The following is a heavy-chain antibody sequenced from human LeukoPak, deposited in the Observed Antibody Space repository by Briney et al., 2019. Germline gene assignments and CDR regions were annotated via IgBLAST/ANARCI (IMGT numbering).Heavy chain of an antibody. Sequence: SETLSLTCTVSGGSIINYYWSWIRQPPGKGLEWIGYIYYSGSTNYNPSFKSRVTISVDTSKNQFSLKLSSVTAADTAVYYCARSRPPGYCSSTSCPVTSAAFDIWGQGTMVTVSS. CDR3: ARSRPPGYCSSTSCPVTSAAFDI. CDR2: IYYSGST. V-gene: IGHV4-59*08. J-gene: IGHJ3*02. CDR1: GGSIINYY. D-gene: IGHD2-2*01.